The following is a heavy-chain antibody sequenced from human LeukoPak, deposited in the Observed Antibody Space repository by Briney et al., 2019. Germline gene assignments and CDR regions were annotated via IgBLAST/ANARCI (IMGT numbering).Heavy chain of an antibody. CDR3: ARDGSGKYLVENYGMDV. CDR2: ISYSGST. D-gene: IGHD3-10*01. V-gene: IGHV4-59*01. CDR1: GGSISSYS. J-gene: IGHJ6*02. Sequence: SETLSLTCTVSGGSISSYSWSWIRQPPGKGLEWIGYISYSGSTNYNPSFKSRVTISVDTSKNQFSLKLSSVTAADTAVYYCARDGSGKYLVENYGMDVWGQGTTVTVSS.